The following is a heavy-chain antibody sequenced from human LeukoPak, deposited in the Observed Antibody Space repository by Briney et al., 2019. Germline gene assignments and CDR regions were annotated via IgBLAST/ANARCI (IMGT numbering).Heavy chain of an antibody. Sequence: SQTLSLTCAISGDRVSTNNAAWSWIRQSPSRGLEWLGRTYYRSKWYNYAGSVKSRIISKPDTSKNQFSLQLNSVTPEDTAVYYCAREKVVIAATHYYGMDVWGQGTTVTVSS. CDR1: GDRVSTNNAA. CDR3: AREKVVIAATHYYGMDV. J-gene: IGHJ6*02. D-gene: IGHD2-15*01. V-gene: IGHV6-1*01. CDR2: TYYRSKWY.